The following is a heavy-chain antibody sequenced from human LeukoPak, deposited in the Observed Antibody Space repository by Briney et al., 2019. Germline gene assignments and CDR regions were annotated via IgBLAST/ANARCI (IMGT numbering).Heavy chain of an antibody. D-gene: IGHD6-19*01. V-gene: IGHV1-2*02. Sequence: AASVKVSCKASGYTFTGYYMHWVRQAPGQGLERMGWINPNSGGTNYAQKFQGRVTMTRDTSISTAYMELSRLRSDDTAVYYCARVGLRIAVAGRRVNWFDPWGQGTQVTVSS. CDR3: ARVGLRIAVAGRRVNWFDP. J-gene: IGHJ5*02. CDR2: INPNSGGT. CDR1: GYTFTGYY.